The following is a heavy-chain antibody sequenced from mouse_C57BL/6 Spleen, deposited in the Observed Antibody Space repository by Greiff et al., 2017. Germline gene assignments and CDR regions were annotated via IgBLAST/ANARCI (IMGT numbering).Heavy chain of an antibody. CDR1: GFTFSSYA. Sequence: EVKLMESGGGLVKPGGSLKLSCAASGFTFSSYAMSWVRQTPEKRLEWVATISDGGSYTYYPDNVKGRFTISRDNAKNNLYLQMSHLKSEDTAMYYCARDHYYYGSSLYYFDYWGQGTTLTVSS. CDR3: ARDHYYYGSSLYYFDY. V-gene: IGHV5-4*01. D-gene: IGHD1-1*01. CDR2: ISDGGSYT. J-gene: IGHJ2*01.